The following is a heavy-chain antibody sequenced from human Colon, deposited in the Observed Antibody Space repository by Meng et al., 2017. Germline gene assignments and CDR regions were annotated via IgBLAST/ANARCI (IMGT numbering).Heavy chain of an antibody. CDR1: GEFISREIW. D-gene: IGHD1-7*01. V-gene: IGHV4-4*02. CDR3: GRDQGRELINH. CDR2: VYHRGDT. Sequence: VKPSAPLSLFFTGSGEFISREIWWRWSREAPGKGLEWIGNVYHRGDTTYNPSLKSRVDISVDKSTNQFYLSLFSVTAADTAVYYCGRDQGRELINHWGQGTLVTVSS. J-gene: IGHJ4*02.